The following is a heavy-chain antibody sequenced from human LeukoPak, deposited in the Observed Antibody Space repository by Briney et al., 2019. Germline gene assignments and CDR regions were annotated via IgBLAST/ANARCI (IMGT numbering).Heavy chain of an antibody. CDR1: GFTFSSYG. J-gene: IGHJ4*02. D-gene: IGHD1-26*01. CDR2: IRYDGSNK. V-gene: IGHV3-30*02. CDR3: AKGPGSGSYWHYFDY. Sequence: GGSLRLSCAASGFTFSSYGMHWVRQAPGKGLEWVTFIRYDGSNKYYADSVKGRFTISRDNSKNTLYLQMNSLRAEDTAVYYCAKGPGSGSYWHYFDYWGQGTLVTVSS.